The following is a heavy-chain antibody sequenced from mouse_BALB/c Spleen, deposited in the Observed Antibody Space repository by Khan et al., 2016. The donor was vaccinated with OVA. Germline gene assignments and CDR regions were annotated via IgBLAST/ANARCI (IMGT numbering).Heavy chain of an antibody. CDR3: ARRARMEY. D-gene: IGHD2-3*01. CDR2: LSYSGST. Sequence: QLMESGPGLVKPSQTLSLTCTVTGYSITSDYVWNWIRQFPGNKLEWMVYLSYSGSTNYNPSLTSRISITRDTSNNQFFLQLNSVTTDDTTTYDWARRARMEYWGQGTTLTVSS. V-gene: IGHV3-2*02. J-gene: IGHJ2*01. CDR1: GYSITSDYV.